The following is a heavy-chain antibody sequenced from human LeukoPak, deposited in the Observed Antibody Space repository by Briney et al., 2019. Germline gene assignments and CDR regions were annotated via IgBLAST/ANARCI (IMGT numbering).Heavy chain of an antibody. CDR1: GFTFSSYS. V-gene: IGHV3-21*01. CDR2: ISSSSNYI. CDR3: ARDHSSSGMDV. Sequence: NSGGSLRLSCVTSGFTFSSYSMNWVRQAPGKGLEWVSSISSSSNYIYYADSVKGRFTISRDNAKNSLYLQMNSLRAEDTAVYYCARDHSSSGMDVWGQGTTVTVSS. J-gene: IGHJ6*02.